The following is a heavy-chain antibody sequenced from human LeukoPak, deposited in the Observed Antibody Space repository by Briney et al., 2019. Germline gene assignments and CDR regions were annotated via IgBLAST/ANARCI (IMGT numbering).Heavy chain of an antibody. V-gene: IGHV1-46*01. CDR3: ARDPNIVVVPAANWFDP. CDR1: GYTFTSYY. J-gene: IGHJ5*02. Sequence: ASVKVSCKASGYTFTSYYMHWVRQAPGQGLEWMGIINPSGGSTSYAQKFQGRVTMTRDTSTSTVYMELSSLRSEDTAVCYCARDPNIVVVPAANWFDPWGQGTLVTVSS. D-gene: IGHD2-2*01. CDR2: INPSGGST.